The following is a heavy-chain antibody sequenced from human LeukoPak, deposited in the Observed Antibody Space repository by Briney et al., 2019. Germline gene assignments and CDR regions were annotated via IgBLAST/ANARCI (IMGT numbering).Heavy chain of an antibody. Sequence: SQTLSLTCTVSGGSISSGDYYWSWIRQPPGKGLEWIGYIYYSRSTCYNPSLKSRVTISVDTSKNQFSLKLSSVTAADTAVYYCARTPLGGSSWSPGYFDYWGQGTLVTVSS. D-gene: IGHD6-13*01. CDR3: ARTPLGGSSWSPGYFDY. J-gene: IGHJ4*02. CDR2: IYYSRST. V-gene: IGHV4-30-4*01. CDR1: GGSISSGDYY.